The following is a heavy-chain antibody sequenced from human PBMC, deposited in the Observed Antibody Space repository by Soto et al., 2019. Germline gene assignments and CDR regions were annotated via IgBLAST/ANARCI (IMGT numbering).Heavy chain of an antibody. Sequence: QVQLQQWGAGLLKPSETLSLTCAVSGGSFSTYFWTWIRQPPGKGLEWIGEINHSGTTNYNPSLMTRLTISIDTSKNQFSLRLSSVTAADTAVYYCARSPDSSGWVDYWGQGTLITVSS. CDR3: ARSPDSSGWVDY. V-gene: IGHV4-34*01. CDR2: INHSGTT. D-gene: IGHD3-22*01. CDR1: GGSFSTYF. J-gene: IGHJ4*02.